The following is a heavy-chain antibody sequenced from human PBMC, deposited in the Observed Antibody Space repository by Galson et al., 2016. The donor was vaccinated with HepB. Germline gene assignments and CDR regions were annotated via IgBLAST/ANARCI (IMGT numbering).Heavy chain of an antibody. D-gene: IGHD4-17*01. CDR2: ISSSSTYI. Sequence: SLRLSCAASGFTFSSYAMNWVRQAPGKGLEWVSSISSSSTYIYYADSLRGRFTISRDNAKNSVYLQMNGLRVEDTAVYYCAREGTYGDSEFYYHYFMDVWGKGTTVTVSS. J-gene: IGHJ6*03. V-gene: IGHV3-21*01. CDR3: AREGTYGDSEFYYHYFMDV. CDR1: GFTFSSYA.